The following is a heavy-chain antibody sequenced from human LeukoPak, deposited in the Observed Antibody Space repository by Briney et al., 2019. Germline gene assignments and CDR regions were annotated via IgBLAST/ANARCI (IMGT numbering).Heavy chain of an antibody. CDR1: GFTFSSYA. CDR2: IRSDGSDT. V-gene: IGHV3-64*01. J-gene: IGHJ6*03. Sequence: GGSQRLSCAASGFTFSSYAMHWVRQAPGKGLEYVSSIRSDGSDTFYANSVKGRFTISRDNSRNTLYLQMGSLRVEDLAIYYCARAAARPDYFYYYMDVWGKGTTVIVSS. D-gene: IGHD6-6*01. CDR3: ARAAARPDYFYYYMDV.